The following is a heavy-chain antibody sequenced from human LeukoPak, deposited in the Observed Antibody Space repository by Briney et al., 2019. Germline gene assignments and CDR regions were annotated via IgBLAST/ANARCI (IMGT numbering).Heavy chain of an antibody. J-gene: IGHJ3*02. D-gene: IGHD3-22*01. CDR3: ARDHHYDSSGYYLGVHAFDI. Sequence: PSETLSLTCTVSGGSISSYYWSWIRQPPGKGLEWIGYIYYSGSTNYNPSLKSRVTISVDTSKNQFSLKLSSVTAADTAVYYCARDHHYDSSGYYLGVHAFDIWGQGTMVTVSS. CDR2: IYYSGST. V-gene: IGHV4-59*01. CDR1: GGSISSYY.